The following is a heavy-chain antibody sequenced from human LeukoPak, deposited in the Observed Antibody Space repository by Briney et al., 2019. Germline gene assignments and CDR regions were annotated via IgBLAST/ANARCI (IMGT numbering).Heavy chain of an antibody. Sequence: GGSLRLSCAASGFTVSNNYMSWVRQAPGKGLEWVSSISSSSSYIYYADSVKGRFTISRDNAKNSLYLQMNSLRAEDTAVYYCARAGTTVTTNWFDPWGQGTLVTVSS. V-gene: IGHV3-21*01. J-gene: IGHJ5*02. CDR1: GFTVSNNY. CDR2: ISSSSSYI. D-gene: IGHD4-17*01. CDR3: ARAGTTVTTNWFDP.